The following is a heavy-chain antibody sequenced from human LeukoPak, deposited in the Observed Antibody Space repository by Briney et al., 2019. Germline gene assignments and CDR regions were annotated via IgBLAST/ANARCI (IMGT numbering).Heavy chain of an antibody. Sequence: PSQTLSLTCTVAGGSICSGGYYWNWVRQHPGRGLEWIGYIYYSGNTYYNPSLKNRVTISLDTSKNQFSLKLSSVTAADTAVYYCARDRCSSSSCYSDYYYGMDLWGQGTTVTVSS. V-gene: IGHV4-31*03. J-gene: IGHJ6*02. CDR3: ARDRCSSSSCYSDYYYGMDL. CDR2: IYYSGNT. D-gene: IGHD2-2*02. CDR1: GGSICSGGYY.